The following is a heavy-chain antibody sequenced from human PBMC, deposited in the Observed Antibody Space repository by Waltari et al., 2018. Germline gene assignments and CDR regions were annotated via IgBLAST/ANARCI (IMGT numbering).Heavy chain of an antibody. V-gene: IGHV3-53*01. J-gene: IGHJ4*02. CDR2: IYSGGST. Sequence: EVQLVESGGGLIQPGGSLRLSCAASGFTVSSNYMSWFRQAPGKGLEWVSVIYSGGSTYYADSVKGRFTISRDNSKNTLYLQMNSLRAEDTAVYYCARGDGDYDGIFDYWGQGTLVTVSS. CDR1: GFTVSSNY. D-gene: IGHD4-17*01. CDR3: ARGDGDYDGIFDY.